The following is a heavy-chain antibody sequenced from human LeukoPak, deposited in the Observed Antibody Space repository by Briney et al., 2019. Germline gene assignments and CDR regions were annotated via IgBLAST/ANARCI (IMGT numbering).Heavy chain of an antibody. D-gene: IGHD1/OR15-1a*01. Sequence: GGSLRLSCAASGFTFNNYGMHWVRQAPGKGLEWVAFIRYDGSNKYYADSVKGRFTISRDNSKSTLYLQMNSLRAEDTAVYYCAKDGIGNSWYYYYMDVWGKGTTVTVSS. CDR2: IRYDGSNK. CDR1: GFTFNNYG. CDR3: AKDGIGNSWYYYYMDV. V-gene: IGHV3-30*02. J-gene: IGHJ6*03.